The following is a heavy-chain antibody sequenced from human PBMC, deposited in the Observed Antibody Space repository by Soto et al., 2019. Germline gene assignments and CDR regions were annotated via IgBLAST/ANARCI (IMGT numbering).Heavy chain of an antibody. V-gene: IGHV4-61*01. Sequence: SETLSLTGTVSVGSFTSGNYYWSWIRQPPGKGLEWIGHIYYSGSTNYNPSLKSRVTISVDASKNQFSLKLSSVTAADTAIYYCARGPVVTPFVDYWGQGTLVTVSS. CDR3: ARGPVVTPFVDY. CDR1: VGSFTSGNYY. CDR2: IYYSGST. J-gene: IGHJ4*02. D-gene: IGHD2-21*02.